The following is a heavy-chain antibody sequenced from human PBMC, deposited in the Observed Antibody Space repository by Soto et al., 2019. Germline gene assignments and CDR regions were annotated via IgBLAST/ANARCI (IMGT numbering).Heavy chain of an antibody. V-gene: IGHV5-51*03. CDR1: GYSFTSYW. CDR2: IYPGDSDT. CDR3: ARTSRNPGYYYYYGMDV. J-gene: IGHJ6*02. D-gene: IGHD6-13*01. Sequence: PGKSLKISCKGSGYSFTSYWIGWVRQMPGKGLEWMGIIYPGDSDTRYSPSFQGQVTISADKSISTAYLQWSSLKASDTAMYYCARTSRNPGYYYYYGMDVWGQGATVTVSS.